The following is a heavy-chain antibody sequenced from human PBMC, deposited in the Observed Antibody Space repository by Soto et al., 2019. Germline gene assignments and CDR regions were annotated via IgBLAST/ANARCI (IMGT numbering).Heavy chain of an antibody. V-gene: IGHV3-23*01. J-gene: IGHJ3*02. Sequence: GGSLRLSCAASGFTFSSYAMSWVRQAPGKGLEWVSAISGSGGSTYYADSVKGRFTISRDNSKNALYLQMNSLRAEDTAVYYCAKGYCSGGSCYSGLDAFDIWGQGTMVTVSS. CDR2: ISGSGGST. D-gene: IGHD2-15*01. CDR1: GFTFSSYA. CDR3: AKGYCSGGSCYSGLDAFDI.